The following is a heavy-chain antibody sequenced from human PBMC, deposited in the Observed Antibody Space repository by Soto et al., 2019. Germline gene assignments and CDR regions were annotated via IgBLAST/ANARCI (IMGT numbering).Heavy chain of an antibody. V-gene: IGHV1-18*01. CDR2: INVYNGNT. CDR1: GYTFTNYG. D-gene: IGHD3-10*01. CDR3: ARGVGSGSYYNQYHWFDP. J-gene: IGHJ5*02. Sequence: QVQLVQSGGEVKKPGASVKVSCKASGYTFTNYGISWVRQAPGQGLEWMGWINVYNGNTKYAQKVRGRVTMTTDTSTSTAYMELRSLRSDGTAVYYCARGVGSGSYYNQYHWFDPWGQGTLVTVSS.